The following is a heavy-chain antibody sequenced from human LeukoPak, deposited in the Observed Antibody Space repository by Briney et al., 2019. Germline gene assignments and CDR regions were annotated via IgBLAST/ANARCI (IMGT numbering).Heavy chain of an antibody. CDR2: IYYTGST. Sequence: SETLSLTCTVSGGSVSSGSFYWSWIRQPPGKGLEWFGNIYYTGSTNYNPSLKSGVIVSVDTSKNQFSPKLSSVTAADTAVYYCAGGNNPYFFDYWGQGTLVTVSS. J-gene: IGHJ4*02. CDR3: AGGNNPYFFDY. CDR1: GGSVSSGSFY. D-gene: IGHD1-14*01. V-gene: IGHV4-61*01.